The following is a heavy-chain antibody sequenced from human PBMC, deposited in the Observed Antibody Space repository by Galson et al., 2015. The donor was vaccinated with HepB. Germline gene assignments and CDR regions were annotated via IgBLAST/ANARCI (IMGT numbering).Heavy chain of an antibody. CDR1: GFTFSSFG. V-gene: IGHV3-33*01. CDR2: IRYDGSKK. D-gene: IGHD1-26*01. CDR3: ARDPGWSVGGDASHI. J-gene: IGHJ3*02. Sequence: SLRLSCAASGFTFSSFGIHWVRQAPDKGLEWVAVIRYDGSKKYYADSLKGRFTISRDNSKNTVYLQMNSLTAEDTAMYYCARDPGWSVGGDASHIWGQGTMVIVSS.